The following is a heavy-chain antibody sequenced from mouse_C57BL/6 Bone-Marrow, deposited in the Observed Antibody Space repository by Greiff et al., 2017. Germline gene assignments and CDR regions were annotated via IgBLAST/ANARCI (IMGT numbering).Heavy chain of an antibody. D-gene: IGHD1-1*01. CDR2: INSDGGST. V-gene: IGHV5-2*01. Sequence: EVKLMESGGGLVQPGESLKLSCESNEYEFPSHDMSWVRKTPEKRLELVAAINSDGGSTYYPDTMERRFIISRDNTKKTLYLQMSSLRSEDTALYYCARHAYYGSSYWYFDVWGTGTTVTVSS. CDR3: ARHAYYGSSYWYFDV. CDR1: EYEFPSHD. J-gene: IGHJ1*03.